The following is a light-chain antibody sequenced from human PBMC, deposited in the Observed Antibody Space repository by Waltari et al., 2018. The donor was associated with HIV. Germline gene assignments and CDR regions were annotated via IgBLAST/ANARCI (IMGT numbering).Light chain of an antibody. J-gene: IGKJ4*01. CDR1: QSVSSF. V-gene: IGKV3-11*01. Sequence: EIVLTQSPATLSLSPGERATLSCRASQSVSSFLAWYQQRPGQAPRLLLFDASNRATGIPARFSGSGSGTDFTLTISSLEPEDFAVYYCQQRVNWPPLSFGGGTKVEIK. CDR3: QQRVNWPPLS. CDR2: DAS.